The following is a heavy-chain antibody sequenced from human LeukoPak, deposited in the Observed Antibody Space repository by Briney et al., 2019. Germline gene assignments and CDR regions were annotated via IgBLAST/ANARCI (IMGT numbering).Heavy chain of an antibody. D-gene: IGHD2-2*01. J-gene: IGHJ4*02. CDR2: IGYDGTNE. Sequence: GGSLRLSCSASGFTFRDSAMTWVRQAPGKGLEWVALIGYDGTNEYYADSVKGRFTISRDNSKNTLYLQMKSLRAEDTAVYYCARDFYCSRTSCYAPSFDYWGQGTLVTVSS. CDR1: GFTFRDSA. V-gene: IGHV3-33*08. CDR3: ARDFYCSRTSCYAPSFDY.